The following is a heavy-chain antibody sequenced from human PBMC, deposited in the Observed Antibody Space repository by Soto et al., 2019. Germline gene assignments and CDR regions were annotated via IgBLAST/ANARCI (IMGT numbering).Heavy chain of an antibody. Sequence: ASVXVSFKASCYTFTNVGFTFVRLAPGQGLEWLGWISAYTDTPNYEQKFQGRVTMTIDRSTSTAYMDLRSLTSDDPAAYYCASVLKAVQGCFDTCGQPPLV. J-gene: IGHJ5*02. V-gene: IGHV1-18*01. CDR1: CYTFTNVG. CDR2: ISAYTDTP. D-gene: IGHD1-1*01. CDR3: ASVLKAVQGCFDT.